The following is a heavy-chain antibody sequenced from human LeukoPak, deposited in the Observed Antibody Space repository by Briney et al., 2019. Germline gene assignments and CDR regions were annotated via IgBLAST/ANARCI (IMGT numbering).Heavy chain of an antibody. CDR1: GYTFTSYG. Sequence: GASVKVSCKASGYTFTSYGISWVRQAPGQGLEWMGWISAYNGNTNYAQKLQGRVTMTTDTSTSTAYMELRSLRSDDTAVYYCARDLPLWFGDNPNWFDPWGQGTLVTVSS. CDR2: ISAYNGNT. CDR3: ARDLPLWFGDNPNWFDP. D-gene: IGHD3-10*01. J-gene: IGHJ5*02. V-gene: IGHV1-18*01.